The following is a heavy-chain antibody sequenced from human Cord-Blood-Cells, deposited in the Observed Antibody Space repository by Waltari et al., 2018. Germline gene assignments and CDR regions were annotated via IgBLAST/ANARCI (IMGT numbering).Heavy chain of an antibody. CDR2: IYHSGST. D-gene: IGHD3-3*01. CDR3: ARGVWSGYYTM. V-gene: IGHV4-38-2*02. J-gene: IGHJ4*02. Sequence: QVQLQESGPGLVKPSETLSLTCTVSGYSISSGSYWGWLRQPPGKGLEWIGSIYHSGSTYYNPSLKGRVTISVDTSKNQFSLKLSSVTAADTAVYYCARGVWSGYYTMWGQGTLVTVSS. CDR1: GYSISSGSY.